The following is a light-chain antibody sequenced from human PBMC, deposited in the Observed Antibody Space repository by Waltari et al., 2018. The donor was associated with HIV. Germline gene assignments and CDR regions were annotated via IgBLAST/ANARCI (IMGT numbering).Light chain of an antibody. CDR3: ASFTSNTWL. Sequence: QSALTQPASVSASHGQPITITCAGNNGHLRDDKSVSWYHPVPGHATQLVIYEGTPRPLGVSVRFSASKSGDTASLTISYLLNEDEGDYYCASFTSNTWLFGGGTKVTVL. CDR1: NGHLRDDKS. J-gene: IGLJ3*02. V-gene: IGLV2-14*01. CDR2: EGT.